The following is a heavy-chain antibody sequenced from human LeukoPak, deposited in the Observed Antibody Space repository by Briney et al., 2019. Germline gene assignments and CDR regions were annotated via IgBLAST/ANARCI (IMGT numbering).Heavy chain of an antibody. D-gene: IGHD1-14*01. Sequence: SETLSLTCSVSGYSISSAYYWGWIRQPPGKGLEWIGSIYYSGTTYYNPSLKSRVTISVDTSKNQFSLKLRSVTAADTAVYYCARHEWGITNAFDIWGQGTMVTVSS. J-gene: IGHJ3*02. CDR3: ARHEWGITNAFDI. V-gene: IGHV4-38-2*02. CDR2: IYYSGTT. CDR1: GYSISSAYY.